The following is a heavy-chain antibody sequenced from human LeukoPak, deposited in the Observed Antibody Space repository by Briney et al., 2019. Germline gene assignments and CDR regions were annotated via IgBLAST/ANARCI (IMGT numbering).Heavy chain of an antibody. CDR2: INPSGGST. CDR3: TRDHVTLVQGVIKRDGFDI. V-gene: IGHV1-46*01. Sequence: ASVKVSCKASGYTFTSFYMHWVRQAPGQRLEWMGLINPSGGSTSYAQKFQGRVTMTRDTSTSTVYMELSSLTPEDTALYYCTRDHVTLVQGVIKRDGFDIWGQGTMVTVSA. CDR1: GYTFTSFY. J-gene: IGHJ3*02. D-gene: IGHD5-24*01.